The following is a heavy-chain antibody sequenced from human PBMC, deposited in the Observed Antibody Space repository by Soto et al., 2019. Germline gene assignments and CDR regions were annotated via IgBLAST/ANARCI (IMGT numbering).Heavy chain of an antibody. CDR1: GGSISSGGYY. V-gene: IGHV4-31*03. CDR3: ARVQDSSGYYYEENTYYFDY. D-gene: IGHD3-22*01. J-gene: IGHJ4*02. CDR2: IYYSGST. Sequence: LSLTCTVSGGSISSGGYYWSWIRQHPGKGLEWIGYIYYSGSTYYNPSLKSRVTISVDTSKNQFSLKLSSVTAADTAVYYCARVQDSSGYYYEENTYYFDYWGQGTLVTVSS.